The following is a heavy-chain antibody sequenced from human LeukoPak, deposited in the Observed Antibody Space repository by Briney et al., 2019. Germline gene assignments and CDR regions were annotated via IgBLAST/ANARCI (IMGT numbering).Heavy chain of an antibody. D-gene: IGHD3-22*01. CDR1: GGSFSGYY. V-gene: IGHV4-34*01. J-gene: IGHJ4*02. CDR2: INHSGST. CDR3: ASVYYYDSSGYYVDY. Sequence: AETLSLTCAVCGGSFSGYYWSWIRQPPGKGLEWIGEINHSGSTNYNPSLKSRVTISVDTSKNQFSLKLSSVTAADTAVYYCASVYYYDSSGYYVDYWGQGTLVTVSS.